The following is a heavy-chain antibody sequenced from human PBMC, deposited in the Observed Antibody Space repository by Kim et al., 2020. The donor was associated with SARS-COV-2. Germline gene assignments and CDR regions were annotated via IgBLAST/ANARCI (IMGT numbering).Heavy chain of an antibody. Sequence: ASVKVSCKASGYTFTSYGISWVRQAPGQGLEWMGWISAYNGNTNYAQKLQGRVTMTTDTSTSTAYMELRSLRSDDTAVYYCAKCEVFSLRNNNWNCHWFDPWGQGTLVTVSS. J-gene: IGHJ5*02. D-gene: IGHD1-7*01. V-gene: IGHV1-18*01. CDR1: GYTFTSYG. CDR3: AKCEVFSLRNNNWNCHWFDP. CDR2: ISAYNGNT.